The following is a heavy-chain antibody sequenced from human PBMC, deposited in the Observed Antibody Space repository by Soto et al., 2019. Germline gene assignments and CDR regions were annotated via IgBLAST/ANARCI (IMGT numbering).Heavy chain of an antibody. CDR2: INPASGKT. V-gene: IGHV1-3*01. J-gene: IGHJ4*01. D-gene: IGHD3-10*01. CDR1: GYTFTDYS. Sequence: ASVKVSCKASGYTFTDYSLQWVRQAPGQRLEWMGWINPASGKTKYSQKFQGRVTITRDTSASTAYMELSSLTSEDTSLYYCARDLWLGESFRYYFDYWAQGTLVTVSS. CDR3: ARDLWLGESFRYYFDY.